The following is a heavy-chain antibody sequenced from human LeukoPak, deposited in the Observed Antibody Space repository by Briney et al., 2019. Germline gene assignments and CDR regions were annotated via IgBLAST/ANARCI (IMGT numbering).Heavy chain of an antibody. Sequence: GESLKISCKGSGYSFTTYWIAWVRQMRGKGLEWIGIIFPGDSDTRYSPSFQGQVTMSADKSISTAYLHWSSLRASDTAMYYCARRDGIAEFDYWGQGTLVTVSS. CDR3: ARRDGIAEFDY. J-gene: IGHJ4*02. CDR2: IFPGDSDT. CDR1: GYSFTTYW. V-gene: IGHV5-51*01. D-gene: IGHD6-13*01.